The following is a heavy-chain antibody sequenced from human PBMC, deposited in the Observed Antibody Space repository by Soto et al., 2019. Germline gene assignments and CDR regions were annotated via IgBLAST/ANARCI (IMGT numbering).Heavy chain of an antibody. CDR1: GYTFTNFG. J-gene: IGHJ4*01. V-gene: IGHV1-18*01. CDR3: ARDPHLSTWRNLDY. D-gene: IGHD6-13*01. CDR2: ISPFHGNR. Sequence: EASVWVSCKAFGYTFTNFGSSWVRQAPGKGLEWMGWISPFHGNRDYADKFQDRVILTTDTSTSTAYMELRSLRFDDTAIYYCARDPHLSTWRNLDYWG.